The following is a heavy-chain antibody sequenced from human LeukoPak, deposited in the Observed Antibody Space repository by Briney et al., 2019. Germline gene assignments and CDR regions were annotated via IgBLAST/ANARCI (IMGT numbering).Heavy chain of an antibody. D-gene: IGHD3-10*01. CDR2: MNPNSGNT. CDR3: ARGQYYYGSGSYPPDY. Sequence: ASVKVSCKASGGTFSSYAISWVRQATGQGLEWMGWMNPNSGNTGYAQKFQGRVTMTRNTSISTAYMELSSLRSEDTAVYYCARGQYYYGSGSYPPDYWGQGTLVTVSS. V-gene: IGHV1-8*02. CDR1: GGTFSSYA. J-gene: IGHJ4*02.